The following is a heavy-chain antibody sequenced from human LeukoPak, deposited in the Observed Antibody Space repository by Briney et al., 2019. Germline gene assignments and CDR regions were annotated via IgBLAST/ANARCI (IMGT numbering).Heavy chain of an antibody. CDR2: ISYDGSNK. J-gene: IGHJ4*02. CDR3: ARDLTYYDILTGYYIDY. CDR1: GFTFSSYA. V-gene: IGHV3-30*04. D-gene: IGHD3-9*01. Sequence: PEGSLRLSCAASGFTFSSYAMHWVRQAPGKGLEWVAVISYDGSNKYYADSVKGRFTISRDNSKNTLYLQMNSLRAEDTAVYYCARDLTYYDILTGYYIDYWGLGTLVTVSS.